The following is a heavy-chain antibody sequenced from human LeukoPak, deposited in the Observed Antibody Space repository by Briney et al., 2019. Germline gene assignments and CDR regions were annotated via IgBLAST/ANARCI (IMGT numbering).Heavy chain of an antibody. V-gene: IGHV4-59*01. CDR3: ARVRFYDTTGYSTSYYLDY. CDR1: GDSISSYY. Sequence: PSETLSLTCTVSGDSISSYYWSWIRQPPGKGLEWIGYTHYSGTGNYNPSLKSRVTISIDTSKNRFSLKLTSVTAADTAVYYCARVRFYDTTGYSTSYYLDYWGQGALVTVSS. D-gene: IGHD3-22*01. J-gene: IGHJ4*02. CDR2: THYSGTG.